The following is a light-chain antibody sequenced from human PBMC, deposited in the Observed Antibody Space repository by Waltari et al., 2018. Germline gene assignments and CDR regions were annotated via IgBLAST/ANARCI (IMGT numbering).Light chain of an antibody. CDR1: ARYVGGHRF. CDR2: EVN. V-gene: IGLV2-8*01. Sequence: QSALTQPPSASGSPGQSVTIPCTEIARYVGGHRFVSWYQQHPGKVPKLIIYEVNKRPSGVPDRFSASMSGNTASLTISGLQAGDEADYYCCSYGGTNTVFGGGTRLTVL. J-gene: IGLJ2*01. CDR3: CSYGGTNTV.